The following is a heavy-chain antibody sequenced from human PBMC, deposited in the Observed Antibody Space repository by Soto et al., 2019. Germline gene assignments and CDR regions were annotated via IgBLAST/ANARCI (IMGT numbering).Heavy chain of an antibody. J-gene: IGHJ6*02. Sequence: AGGSLRLSCAASGFTFRAYAMTWVRQAPGKGPEWVSSINANGVRTYYADSVKGRFNISRDTSNNTLYLQMNRLRGDDTAVYYCEKHQQSEGPTFFFSPVSTPDGLDVWGQGTTLTVSS. D-gene: IGHD6-13*01. CDR2: INANGVRT. V-gene: IGHV3-23*01. CDR1: GFTFRAYA. CDR3: EKHQQSEGPTFFFSPVSTPDGLDV.